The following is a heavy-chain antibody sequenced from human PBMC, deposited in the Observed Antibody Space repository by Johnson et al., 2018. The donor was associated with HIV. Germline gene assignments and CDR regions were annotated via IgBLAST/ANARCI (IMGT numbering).Heavy chain of an antibody. J-gene: IGHJ3*02. CDR2: IYSDGST. CDR1: GFTFSSSY. V-gene: IGHV3-53*01. Sequence: VQLVESGGGVVQPGRSLRLSCAASGFTFSSSYMTWVRQAPGKGLEWVSVIYSDGSTYYADSVKGRFTISRDNSKNTLYLQMNSLKPEDTAVYYCATDEDALDIWGQGTMVTVSS. CDR3: ATDEDALDI.